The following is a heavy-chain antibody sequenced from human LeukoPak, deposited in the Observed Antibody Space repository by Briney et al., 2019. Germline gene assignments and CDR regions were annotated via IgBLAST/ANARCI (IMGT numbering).Heavy chain of an antibody. CDR1: GYTFSRYG. D-gene: IGHD1-1*01. J-gene: IGHJ4*02. CDR3: VRSGPQYNWNDDY. Sequence: ASVKVSCKASGYTFSRYGISWVRQAPGQGLEWMGWIGATNGNTNYAQKFQGRVTMTTDPSTSTAYMEVTNLRSDDTAVYYCVRSGPQYNWNDDYWGQGTLVTVSS. CDR2: IGATNGNT. V-gene: IGHV1-18*01.